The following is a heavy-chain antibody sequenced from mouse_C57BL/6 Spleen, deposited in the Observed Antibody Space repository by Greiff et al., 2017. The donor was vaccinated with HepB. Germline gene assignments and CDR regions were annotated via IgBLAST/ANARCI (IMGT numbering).Heavy chain of an antibody. D-gene: IGHD4-1*01. V-gene: IGHV1-69*01. CDR1: GYTFTSYW. Sequence: QVQLQQSGAELVMPGASVKLSCKASGYTFTSYWMHWVKQRPGQGLEWIGEIDPSDSYTNYNQKFKGKSTLTVDKSSSTAYMQLSSLTSEDSAVYYCASSSRTGYYAMDYWGQGTSVTVSS. CDR3: ASSSRTGYYAMDY. CDR2: IDPSDSYT. J-gene: IGHJ4*01.